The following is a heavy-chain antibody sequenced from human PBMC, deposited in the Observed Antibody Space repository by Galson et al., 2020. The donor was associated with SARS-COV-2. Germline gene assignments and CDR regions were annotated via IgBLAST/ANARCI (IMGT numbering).Heavy chain of an antibody. V-gene: IGHV3-7*01. CDR2: IKQDGSEK. CDR3: ARAPWGGRFDY. J-gene: IGHJ4*02. D-gene: IGHD3-16*01. CDR1: AFTFSNYW. Sequence: GSLRLSCAASAFTFSNYWMTWVRQAPGKGLEWVASIKQDGSEKYYVDSVKGRFTISRDNAKNSLYLQMNSLRGDDTARYYCARAPWGGRFDYWGQGTLVTVSS.